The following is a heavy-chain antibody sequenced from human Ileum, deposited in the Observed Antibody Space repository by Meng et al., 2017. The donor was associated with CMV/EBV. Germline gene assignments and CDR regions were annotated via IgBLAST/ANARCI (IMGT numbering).Heavy chain of an antibody. V-gene: IGHV3-7*04. CDR3: MRAHPLGT. Sequence: LRLSCVVAEFTFSKFWMTWVRQTPGKGLEWVANINEDGREAYYGDSVKGRFTISRDNAKNSLYLQMNTLRVEDTAVYYCMRAHPLGTWGQGTLVTVSS. CDR2: INEDGREA. J-gene: IGHJ4*02. D-gene: IGHD7-27*01. CDR1: EFTFSKFW.